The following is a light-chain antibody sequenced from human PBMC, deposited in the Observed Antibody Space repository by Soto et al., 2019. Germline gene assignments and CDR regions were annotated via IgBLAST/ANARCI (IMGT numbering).Light chain of an antibody. V-gene: IGKV1-39*01. CDR2: AAS. CDR3: QQSYSTPQ. J-gene: IGKJ1*01. Sequence: DIQMTQSPSSLSATVGDKVTITCRASQSISSYLNWYQQKPGKAPKLLIYAASSLQSGVPSRFSGSVSGTDFTLTISSLQPEDFATYYCQQSYSTPQFGQGTKVDIK. CDR1: QSISSY.